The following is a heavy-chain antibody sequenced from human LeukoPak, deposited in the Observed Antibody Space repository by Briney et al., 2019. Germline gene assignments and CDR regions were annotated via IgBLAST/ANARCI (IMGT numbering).Heavy chain of an antibody. CDR2: MNPNSGNT. CDR1: GYTFTSYD. J-gene: IGHJ4*02. D-gene: IGHD1-26*01. CDR3: VDLVGAITGY. V-gene: IGHV1-8*01. Sequence: ASVKVSCKASGYTFTSYDINWVRQATGQGLEWMGWMNPNSGNTGYAQKFQGRVTMTEDASTDTAYMELSSLRSEDTAVYYCVDLVGAITGYWGQGTLVTVSS.